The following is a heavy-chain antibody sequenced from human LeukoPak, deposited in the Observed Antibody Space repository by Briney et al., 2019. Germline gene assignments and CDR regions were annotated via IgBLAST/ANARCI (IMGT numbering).Heavy chain of an antibody. V-gene: IGHV3-21*01. CDR1: GFSFSNFG. D-gene: IGHD5-12*01. Sequence: GGSLRLSCATSGFSFSNFGMNWVRQAPGEGLEWVSCISTDGHYKFYADSVQGRFTISRDNAKNSLYLQMDSLTAGDTAVYYCARRYAVYSDYRKDHSIDYWGQGTLVTVSS. J-gene: IGHJ4*02. CDR2: ISTDGHYK. CDR3: ARRYAVYSDYRKDHSIDY.